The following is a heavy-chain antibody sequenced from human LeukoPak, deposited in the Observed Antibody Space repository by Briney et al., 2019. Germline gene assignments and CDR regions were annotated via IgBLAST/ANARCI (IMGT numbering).Heavy chain of an antibody. CDR1: GYTFTSYY. J-gene: IGHJ4*02. CDR3: ATEGLALSYFYDSSDYLAH. Sequence: GASVKVSCKASGYTFTSYYMHWVRQAPGQGLEWMGIINPSGGSTSYAQKFQGRVTMTEDTSTDTAYMELSSLRSEDTAVYYCATEGLALSYFYDSSDYLAHWGQGSLVTVSS. D-gene: IGHD3-22*01. CDR2: INPSGGST. V-gene: IGHV1-46*01.